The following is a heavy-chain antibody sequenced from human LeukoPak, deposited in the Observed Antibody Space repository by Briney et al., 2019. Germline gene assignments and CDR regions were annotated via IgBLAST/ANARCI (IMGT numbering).Heavy chain of an antibody. CDR2: INPNSGYT. V-gene: IGHV1-2*02. CDR1: GYTFTGYY. J-gene: IGHJ4*02. CDR3: AREEANTRIHFDY. D-gene: IGHD3-22*01. Sequence: ASVKVSCKASGYTFTGYYIHWVRQAPGQGLEWMGYINPNSGYTNYAQKFQDRVTLTRDTSISTAYMELSRLRSDDTAVYDCAREEANTRIHFDYWAQGTLVTVSS.